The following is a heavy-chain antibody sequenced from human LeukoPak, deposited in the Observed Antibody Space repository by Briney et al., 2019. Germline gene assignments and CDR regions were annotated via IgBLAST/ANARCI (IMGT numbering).Heavy chain of an antibody. CDR1: GGSISSYY. Sequence: SETLSLTCTVSGGSISSYYWSWIRQPAGKGLEWIGRIYTSGSTNYNPSLKSRATMSVDTSKNQFSLKLSSVTAADTAVYYCARDGEDIVVVPAANHYYYYYYTDVWGKGTTVTVSS. CDR2: IYTSGST. D-gene: IGHD2-2*01. CDR3: ARDGEDIVVVPAANHYYYYYYTDV. J-gene: IGHJ6*03. V-gene: IGHV4-4*07.